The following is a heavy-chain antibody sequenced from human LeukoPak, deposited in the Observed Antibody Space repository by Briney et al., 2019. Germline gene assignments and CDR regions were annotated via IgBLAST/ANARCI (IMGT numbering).Heavy chain of an antibody. V-gene: IGHV4-39*07. CDR2: IYYSGST. J-gene: IGHJ5*02. D-gene: IGHD3-16*01. CDR3: ARAMITFGGAWNWFDP. Sequence: SETLSLTCTVSGGSISSSSYYWGGIRQPPGKGLEWIGNIYYSGSTYYSPSLKSRVTISVDTSKNQFSPKLSSVTAADTAVYYCARAMITFGGAWNWFDPWGQGTLVTVSS. CDR1: GGSISSSSYY.